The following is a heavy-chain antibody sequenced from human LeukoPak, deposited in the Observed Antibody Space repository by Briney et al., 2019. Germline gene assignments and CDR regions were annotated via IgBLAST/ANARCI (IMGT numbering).Heavy chain of an antibody. V-gene: IGHV4-39*01. D-gene: IGHD2-15*01. CDR3: ARGRPSFIYCSGGSCHPNWFDP. CDR1: GGSIRSSNYY. CDR2: VYYSGST. Sequence: PSETLSLTCTVSGGSIRSSNYYWGWIRQPPGKGLEWIGSVYYSGSTYYNPWSLKSRVTISVDTSKNQFSLKLSSVTAADTAVYYCARGRPSFIYCSGGSCHPNWFDPWGQGTLVTVSS. J-gene: IGHJ5*02.